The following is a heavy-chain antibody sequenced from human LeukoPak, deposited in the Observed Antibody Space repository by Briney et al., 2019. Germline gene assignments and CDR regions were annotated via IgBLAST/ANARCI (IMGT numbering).Heavy chain of an antibody. J-gene: IGHJ4*02. CDR2: INHSGST. CDR3: ATTTIRLGY. D-gene: IGHD1-26*01. CDR1: GGSFSGYY. Sequence: SETLSLTCAVYGGSFSGYYWSWIRQPPGKGLEWIGEINHSGSTNYNPSLKSRVTISVGTSKNQFSLKLSYVTAADTAVYYCATTTIRLGYWGQGTLVTVSS. V-gene: IGHV4-34*01.